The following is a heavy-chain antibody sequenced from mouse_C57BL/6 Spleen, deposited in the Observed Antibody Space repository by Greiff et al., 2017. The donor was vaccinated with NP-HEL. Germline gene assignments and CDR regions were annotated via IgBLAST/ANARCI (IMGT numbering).Heavy chain of an antibody. J-gene: IGHJ4*01. V-gene: IGHV1-72*01. D-gene: IGHD2-3*01. Sequence: QVQLQQPGAELVKPGASVKLSCKASGYTFTSYWMHWVKQRPGRGLEWIGRIDPNSGGTKYNEKFKSKATLTVDKPSSTAYMQLSSLTSEDSAVYYCARSIGIYDGYYERDYAMDYWGQGTSVTVSS. CDR2: IDPNSGGT. CDR3: ARSIGIYDGYYERDYAMDY. CDR1: GYTFTSYW.